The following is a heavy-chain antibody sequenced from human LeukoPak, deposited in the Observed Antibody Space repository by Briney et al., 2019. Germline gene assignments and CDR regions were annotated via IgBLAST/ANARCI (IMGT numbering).Heavy chain of an antibody. V-gene: IGHV3-15*01. D-gene: IGHD2-2*01. CDR2: IKSKTDGGTT. CDR3: TTDLEYQLPLY. CDR1: GFTFSSYS. J-gene: IGHJ4*02. Sequence: GGSLRLSCAASGFTFSSYSMNWVRQAPGKGLEWVGRIKSKTDGGTTDYAAPVKGRFTISRDDSKNTLYLQMNSLKTEDAAVYYCTTDLEYQLPLYWGQGTLVTVSS.